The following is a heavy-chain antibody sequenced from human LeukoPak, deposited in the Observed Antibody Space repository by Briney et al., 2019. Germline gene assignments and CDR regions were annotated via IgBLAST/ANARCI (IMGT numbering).Heavy chain of an antibody. Sequence: GASVKVSCKASGGTFSSYAISWVRQAPGQGLEWMGIINPSGGSTSYAQKFQGRVTMTRDTSTSTVYMELSSLRSEDTAVYYCARDSYYYDSSGYLNWFDPWGQGTLVTVSS. CDR3: ARDSYYYDSSGYLNWFDP. J-gene: IGHJ5*02. D-gene: IGHD3-22*01. CDR1: GGTFSSYA. V-gene: IGHV1-46*01. CDR2: INPSGGST.